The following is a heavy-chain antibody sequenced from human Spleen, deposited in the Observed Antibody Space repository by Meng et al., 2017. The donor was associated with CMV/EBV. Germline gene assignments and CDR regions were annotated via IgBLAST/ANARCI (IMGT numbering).Heavy chain of an antibody. CDR1: AYTFIDYF. V-gene: IGHV1-2*02. CDR3: ARERYCSGGSCYYYYGMDV. CDR2: INPNSGGT. Sequence: ASVKVSCKASAYTFIDYFIHWVRQAPGQGLEWMGWINPNSGGTDYAQKFQGRVTMVSDTSISTAYMEVSRLRSDDTALYYCARERYCSGGSCYYYYGMDVWGQGTTVTVSS. D-gene: IGHD2-15*01. J-gene: IGHJ6*02.